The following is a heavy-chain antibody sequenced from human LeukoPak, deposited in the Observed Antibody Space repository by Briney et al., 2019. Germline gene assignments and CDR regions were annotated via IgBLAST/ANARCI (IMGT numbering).Heavy chain of an antibody. Sequence: ASVNVSCKVSGYTLTELSMHWVRQAPGKGLEWMGGFDPEDGETIYAQKFQGRVTMTEDTSTDTAYMELSSLRSEDTAVYYCATGGVYNWNDDFDYWGQGTLVTVSS. CDR1: GYTLTELS. D-gene: IGHD1-20*01. J-gene: IGHJ4*02. V-gene: IGHV1-24*01. CDR3: ATGGVYNWNDDFDY. CDR2: FDPEDGET.